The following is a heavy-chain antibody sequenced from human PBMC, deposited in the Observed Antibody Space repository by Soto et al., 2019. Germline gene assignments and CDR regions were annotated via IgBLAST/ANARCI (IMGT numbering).Heavy chain of an antibody. Sequence: GGSLRLSCAASGFTFSSYGMHWVRQAPGKGLEWVAVISYDGSNKYYADSVKGRFTISRDNSKNTLYLQMNSLRLEDAAVYYSARGDYHDTSGPFSDAFDVWGPGTMVTVSS. V-gene: IGHV3-30*03. J-gene: IGHJ3*01. CDR2: ISYDGSNK. CDR3: ARGDYHDTSGPFSDAFDV. CDR1: GFTFSSYG. D-gene: IGHD3-22*01.